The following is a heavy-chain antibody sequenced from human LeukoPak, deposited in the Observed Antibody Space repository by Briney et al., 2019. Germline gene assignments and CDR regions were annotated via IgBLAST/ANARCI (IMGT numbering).Heavy chain of an antibody. CDR3: ARDPMVQGVINWFDP. CDR1: GFTFSSYW. J-gene: IGHJ5*02. D-gene: IGHD3-10*01. Sequence: GGSLRLSCAASGFTFSSYWMHWVRRAPGKGLVWVSRINSDGSSTSYADSVKGRFTISRDNAKNTLYLQMNSLRAEDTAVYYCARDPMVQGVINWFDPWGQGTLVTVSS. V-gene: IGHV3-74*01. CDR2: INSDGSST.